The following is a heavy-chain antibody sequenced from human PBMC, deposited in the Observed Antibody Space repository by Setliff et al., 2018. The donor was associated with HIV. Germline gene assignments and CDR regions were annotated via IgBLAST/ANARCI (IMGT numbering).Heavy chain of an antibody. V-gene: IGHV4-39*01. D-gene: IGHD6-19*01. CDR1: GGSIGIRSYF. CDR3: ASGQWLEHAFDI. Sequence: SETLSLTCTVSGGSIGIRSYFWGWIRQPPGKGLEWIGSVYSSGSTYYNPSLKSRVTVSVDTSKDQFSLRLSSVTAADTAVYYCASGQWLEHAFDIWGQGTVVTVSS. CDR2: VYSSGST. J-gene: IGHJ3*02.